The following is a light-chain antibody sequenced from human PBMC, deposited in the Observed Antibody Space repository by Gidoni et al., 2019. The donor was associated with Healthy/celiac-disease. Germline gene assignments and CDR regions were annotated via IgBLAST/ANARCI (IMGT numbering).Light chain of an antibody. J-gene: IGKJ4*01. CDR3: QQSYSTPLT. CDR2: AAS. CDR1: QSISSY. Sequence: DIQMTQSPSSPSASVGGRVTITCRASQSISSYLNWYQQKPGKAPKLLIYAASSLQSGVPSRFSGSGSGTYFTLTISSLQPEDFATYYCQQSYSTPLTFGGXTKVEIK. V-gene: IGKV1-39*01.